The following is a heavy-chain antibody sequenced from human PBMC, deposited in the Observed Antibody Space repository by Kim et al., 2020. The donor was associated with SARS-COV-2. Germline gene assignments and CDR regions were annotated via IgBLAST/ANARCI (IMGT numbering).Heavy chain of an antibody. V-gene: IGHV3-30*18. CDR2: ISYDGSNK. CDR3: AKGKYDFWSGYYPPYFDY. Sequence: GGSLRLSCAASGFTFSSYGMHWVRQAPGKGLEWVAVISYDGSNKYYADSVKGRFTISRDNSKNTLYLQMNSLRAEDTAVYYCAKGKYDFWSGYYPPYFDYWGQGTLVTVSS. CDR1: GFTFSSYG. J-gene: IGHJ4*02. D-gene: IGHD3-3*01.